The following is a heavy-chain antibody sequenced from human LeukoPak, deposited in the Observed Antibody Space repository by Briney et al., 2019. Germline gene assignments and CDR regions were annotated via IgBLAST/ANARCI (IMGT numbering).Heavy chain of an antibody. Sequence: GASVKVSCKTSGYTFSEYYIYWVRQAPGQGLEWMGWIDPSTGGTNYAQNFQGRVTMTKDTSTTTVYMELSSLKSDDTAVYHCARGNNYGSGSLFYGWGQGTLVTVSS. CDR2: IDPSTGGT. V-gene: IGHV1-2*02. J-gene: IGHJ4*02. CDR1: GYTFSEYY. CDR3: ARGNNYGSGSLFYG. D-gene: IGHD3-10*01.